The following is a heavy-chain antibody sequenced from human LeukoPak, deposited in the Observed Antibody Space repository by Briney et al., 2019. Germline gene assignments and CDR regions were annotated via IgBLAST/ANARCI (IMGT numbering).Heavy chain of an antibody. J-gene: IGHJ6*02. CDR1: GGSISSYY. CDR3: ARAEADPPYYYYGMDV. CDR2: IYYSGST. Sequence: SETLSLTCTVSGGSISSYYWSWIRQPPGKGLEWIGYIYYSGSTNYNPSLKSRVTISVDTSKNQFSLKLSSVTAADMAVYYCARAEADPPYYYYGMDVWGQGTTVTVSS. V-gene: IGHV4-59*08.